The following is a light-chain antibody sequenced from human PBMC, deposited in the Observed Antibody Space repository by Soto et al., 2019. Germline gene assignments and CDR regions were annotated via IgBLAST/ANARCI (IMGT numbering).Light chain of an antibody. CDR1: QSISSY. Sequence: DIQMTQSPSSLSASVGDRVTITCRASQSISSYLNWYQQNPGKAPNLLIYAASSLQSGVPSRFSGSGSGTACTLTISSLQPDDFATYYCQQRYSTPPTFGQGTRLEIQ. V-gene: IGKV1-39*01. CDR2: AAS. J-gene: IGKJ5*01. CDR3: QQRYSTPPT.